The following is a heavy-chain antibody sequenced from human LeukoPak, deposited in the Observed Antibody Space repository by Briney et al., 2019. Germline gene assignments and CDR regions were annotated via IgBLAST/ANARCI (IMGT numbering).Heavy chain of an antibody. V-gene: IGHV1-69*04. J-gene: IGHJ4*02. CDR1: GGTFSSYA. Sequence: GASVKVSCKASGGTFSSYAISWVRQAPGQGLEWMGRIIPILGIANYAQKFQGRVTMTTDTSTSTAYMELRSLNFDDTAVYYCARDEVYGERDFDYWGQGTLVTVSS. D-gene: IGHD4-17*01. CDR3: ARDEVYGERDFDY. CDR2: IIPILGIA.